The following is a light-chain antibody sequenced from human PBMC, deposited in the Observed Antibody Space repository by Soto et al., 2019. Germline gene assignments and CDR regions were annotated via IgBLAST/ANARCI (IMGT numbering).Light chain of an antibody. V-gene: IGLV1-47*01. CDR1: SSNIGSDY. CDR3: ATWDDDVSGPV. Sequence: QSVLTQPPSVSGTPGQRVTISCSGSSSNIGSDYVYWFQQLPGTAPKVLIYRNNQRPSGVPERFSGSKSGTSASLAISGLRSEDEADYYCATWDDDVSGPVFGGGTKVTVL. J-gene: IGLJ3*02. CDR2: RNN.